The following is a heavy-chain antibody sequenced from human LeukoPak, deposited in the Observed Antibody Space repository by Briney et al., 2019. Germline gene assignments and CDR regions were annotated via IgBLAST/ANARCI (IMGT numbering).Heavy chain of an antibody. D-gene: IGHD3-22*01. CDR2: IDSNSNFM. CDR3: ARDYYDSSGPFDY. CDR1: GFTFGLYS. J-gene: IGHJ4*02. V-gene: IGHV3-21*01. Sequence: GGSLRLSCAASGFTFGLYSMTWVRQAPGKGLEWVSLIDSNSNFMNYADSVKGRFTISRDNAKKSLYLQMNSLRAEDTAVYYCARDYYDSSGPFDYWGQGTLVTVSS.